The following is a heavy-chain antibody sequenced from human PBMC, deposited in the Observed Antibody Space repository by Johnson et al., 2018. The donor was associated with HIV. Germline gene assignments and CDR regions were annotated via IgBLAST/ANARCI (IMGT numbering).Heavy chain of an antibody. CDR2: ISSSGSII. V-gene: IGHV3-11*04. Sequence: VQLVASGGSVVRPGGSLRLSCAASGFSFSDYFMSWIRQAPGNGLEWVSYISSSGSIIYYADSVKGRFTISRDNSKNTLYLQMNSLRADDTAVYYCAREGIWYCSGGSCYGAFDIWGQGTMVTVSS. J-gene: IGHJ3*02. CDR1: GFSFSDYF. CDR3: AREGIWYCSGGSCYGAFDI. D-gene: IGHD2-15*01.